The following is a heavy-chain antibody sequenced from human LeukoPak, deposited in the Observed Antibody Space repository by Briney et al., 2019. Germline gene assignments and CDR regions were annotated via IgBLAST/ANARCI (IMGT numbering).Heavy chain of an antibody. CDR1: GFTISNAW. J-gene: IGHJ4*02. Sequence: PGGSLRLSCAASGFTISNAWMSWVRQAPGKGLEWVSYISSSGSTIYYADSVKGRFTISRDNAKNSLYLQMNSLRAEDTAVYYCAREEYDYVWGSYRYVDYWGQGTLVTVSS. V-gene: IGHV3-11*04. CDR2: ISSSGSTI. D-gene: IGHD3-16*02. CDR3: AREEYDYVWGSYRYVDY.